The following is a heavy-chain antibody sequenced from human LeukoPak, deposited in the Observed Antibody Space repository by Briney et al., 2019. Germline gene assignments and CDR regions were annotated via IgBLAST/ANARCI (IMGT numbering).Heavy chain of an antibody. D-gene: IGHD4-23*01. CDR3: ARVRSVGGNPHAFNI. Sequence: PGGSLRLSCAASGFSFSSYWMNWVRQAPGKGLVWVAHINTDGRTTTYADSVKSRFTISRDNAKNSLYLQMNSLRVEDTALYYCARVRSVGGNPHAFNIWGQGTMVTVSS. CDR1: GFSFSSYW. J-gene: IGHJ3*02. CDR2: INTDGRTT. V-gene: IGHV3-74*01.